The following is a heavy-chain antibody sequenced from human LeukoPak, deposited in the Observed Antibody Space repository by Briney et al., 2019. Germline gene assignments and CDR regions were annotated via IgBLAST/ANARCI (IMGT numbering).Heavy chain of an antibody. CDR2: IMPIFGTT. CDR3: ARSRRAYYYYYMDV. CDR1: GDTFINYA. Sequence: SVTVSCKASGDTFINYAISWVRQAPGQGLEWMGGIMPIFGTTNYAQKFQGRVTITTDESTSTAYMELSGLRSDDTAVYYCARSRRAYYYYYMDVWGKGTTVTVSS. J-gene: IGHJ6*03. V-gene: IGHV1-69*05.